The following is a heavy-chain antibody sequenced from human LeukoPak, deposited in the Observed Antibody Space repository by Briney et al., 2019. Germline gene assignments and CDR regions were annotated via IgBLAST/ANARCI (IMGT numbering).Heavy chain of an antibody. Sequence: SETLSLTCAVYGGSFSGYYWSWIRQPPGKGLEWIGEINHSGSTNYNPSLKSRVTISVDTSKNQFSLKLSSVTAADTAVYYCARRHYSSSWSEPYYSDYWGQGTLVTVSS. CDR2: INHSGST. V-gene: IGHV4-34*01. CDR3: ARRHYSSSWSEPYYSDY. J-gene: IGHJ4*02. CDR1: GGSFSGYY. D-gene: IGHD6-13*01.